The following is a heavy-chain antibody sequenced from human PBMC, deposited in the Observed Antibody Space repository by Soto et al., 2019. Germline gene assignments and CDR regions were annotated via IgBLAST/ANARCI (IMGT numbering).Heavy chain of an antibody. Sequence: QVQLVQSGAEVKNPGASVKVSCKTSGYVFTKCAIHWVPQAPGQRPEWLGWINAGAGHTKYSQKFQGRLTITRDTSASTAYMELNSLRSEDTGFYYCATYNGSGTYYNPPPFSYWGQGTLVSVSS. CDR3: ATYNGSGTYYNPPPFSY. CDR2: INAGAGHT. D-gene: IGHD3-10*01. CDR1: GYVFTKCA. V-gene: IGHV1-3*01. J-gene: IGHJ4*02.